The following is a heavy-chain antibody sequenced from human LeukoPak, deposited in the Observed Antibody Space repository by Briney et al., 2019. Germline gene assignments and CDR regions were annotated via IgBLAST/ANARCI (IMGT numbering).Heavy chain of an antibody. CDR1: GFTFSSYN. Sequence: GGSLRLSCGASGFTFSSYNMNWVRQTPGQGLEWVSSITSGSSHIYYADSVKGRFTISRDNAKSSLYLQMNSLRAEDTAVYYCARDPYSGSYGADYYYYMDVWGKGTTVTISS. CDR3: ARDPYSGSYGADYYYYMDV. CDR2: ITSGSSHI. J-gene: IGHJ6*03. V-gene: IGHV3-21*01. D-gene: IGHD1-26*01.